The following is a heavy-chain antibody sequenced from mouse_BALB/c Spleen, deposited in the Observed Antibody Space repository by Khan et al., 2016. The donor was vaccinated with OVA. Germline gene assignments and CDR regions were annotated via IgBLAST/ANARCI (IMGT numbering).Heavy chain of an antibody. CDR1: GFTFSTYA. V-gene: IGHV5-9-3*01. CDR3: ARSPYGNFAY. J-gene: IGHJ3*01. Sequence: EVELVESGGGLVKPGGSLKLSWAASGFTFSTYAMSWVRQTPEKRLEWVATISSDGDYTYYPDNVTGRFTISRDNAKNTLYLQMSSLRSEDTAMYYCARSPYGNFAYWGQGTLVTVSA. CDR2: ISSDGDYT. D-gene: IGHD2-1*01.